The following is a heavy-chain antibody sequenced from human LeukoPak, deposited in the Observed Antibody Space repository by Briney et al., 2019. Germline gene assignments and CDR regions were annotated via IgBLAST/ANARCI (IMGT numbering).Heavy chain of an antibody. J-gene: IGHJ4*02. V-gene: IGHV3-23*01. CDR1: GITLSHYA. Sequence: GGSLRLSCAVSGITLSHYAMSWVRQAPGKGLEWVAGISGSGGGTHYADSVKGRFTISRDNPKNTLYLQMNNLRAGDTAVYFCAKRGVVIRVILVGFHKEAYYFDSWGQGALVTVSS. D-gene: IGHD3-22*01. CDR3: AKRGVVIRVILVGFHKEAYYFDS. CDR2: ISGSGGGT.